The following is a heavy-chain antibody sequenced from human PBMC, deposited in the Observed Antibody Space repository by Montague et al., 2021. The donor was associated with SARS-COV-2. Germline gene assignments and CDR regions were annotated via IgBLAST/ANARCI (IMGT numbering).Heavy chain of an antibody. CDR1: GASISGSY. J-gene: IGHJ4*02. D-gene: IGHD3-22*01. CDR2: IYSSGGT. CDR3: VREVLSSACAMDD. V-gene: IGHV4-59*01. Sequence: SETLSLTCTVSGASISGSYWGWVRQPPGKGPECIGNIYSSGGTHYNPSLKSRVTISVDTSKNQFSLRLTSVTAADTAVYFCVREVLSSACAMDDWGQGTLVTVSS.